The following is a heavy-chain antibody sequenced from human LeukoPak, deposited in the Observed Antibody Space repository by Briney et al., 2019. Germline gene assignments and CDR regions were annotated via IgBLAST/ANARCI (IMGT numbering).Heavy chain of an antibody. D-gene: IGHD7-27*01. Sequence: PSETLSLTCAVYGGSFSGYYWSWIRQPPGKGLEWSGEINHSGSTNYNPSLKSRVTISVDTSKNQFSLKLSSVTAADTAVYYCARGLGYYYYGMDVWGQGTTVTVSS. CDR3: ARGLGYYYYGMDV. J-gene: IGHJ6*02. V-gene: IGHV4-34*01. CDR1: GGSFSGYY. CDR2: INHSGST.